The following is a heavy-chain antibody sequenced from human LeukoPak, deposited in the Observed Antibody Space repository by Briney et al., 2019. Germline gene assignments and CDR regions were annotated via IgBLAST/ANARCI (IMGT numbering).Heavy chain of an antibody. CDR1: GFTFSSYA. V-gene: IGHV3-23*01. CDR3: AKVGSPRYYFDY. D-gene: IGHD1-26*01. J-gene: IGHJ4*02. Sequence: GGSLRLSCAASGFTFSSYAMSWVRQAPGKGLEWVPAISGSGGSTYYADSVKGRFTISRDNSKNTLYLQMNSLRAEDTAVYYCAKVGSPRYYFDYWGQGTLVTVSS. CDR2: ISGSGGST.